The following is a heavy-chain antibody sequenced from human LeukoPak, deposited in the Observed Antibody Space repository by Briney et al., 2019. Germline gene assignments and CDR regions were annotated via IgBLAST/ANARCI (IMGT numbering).Heavy chain of an antibody. CDR1: GFTFNIYG. J-gene: IGHJ4*02. V-gene: IGHV3-21*01. Sequence: GGSLRLSCAASGFTFNIYGMNWVRQAPGKGLGWVSSISSESTNIYYTDPVKGRFTIARDNAKNSLYLQMNRLIPEDTAVYYCSRDGSGRGDVWGQGTLVTVSS. D-gene: IGHD1-1*01. CDR2: ISSESTNI. CDR3: SRDGSGRGDV.